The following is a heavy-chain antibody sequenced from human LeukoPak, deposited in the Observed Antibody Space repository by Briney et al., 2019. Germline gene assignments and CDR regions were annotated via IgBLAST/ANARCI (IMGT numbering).Heavy chain of an antibody. D-gene: IGHD5-12*01. J-gene: IGHJ6*02. CDR2: INHSGST. V-gene: IGHV4-34*01. Sequence: SETLSLTCAVYGGSFSGYYWSWIRQPPGKGLEWIGEINHSGSTNYNPSLKSRVTISVDTSKNQFSLKLSSVTAADTAVYYCARDQSGYNHYYYYYYGMDVWGQGTTVTVSS. CDR1: GGSFSGYY. CDR3: ARDQSGYNHYYYYYYGMDV.